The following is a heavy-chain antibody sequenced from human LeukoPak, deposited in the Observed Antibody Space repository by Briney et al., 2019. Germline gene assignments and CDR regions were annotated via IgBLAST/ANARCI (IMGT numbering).Heavy chain of an antibody. CDR1: GYTFTTYY. CDR3: ARGDNGWSSDLVY. CDR2: MYPSGGST. J-gene: IGHJ4*02. D-gene: IGHD6-19*01. Sequence: GASVKVSCKASGYTFTTYYLHWVRQAPGQGLEWMGIMYPSGGSTNFAQKFKGRVTLTRDMSTSTEYMELRSLRSEDTAVYYCARGDNGWSSDLVYWGQGTLVTVSS. V-gene: IGHV1-46*01.